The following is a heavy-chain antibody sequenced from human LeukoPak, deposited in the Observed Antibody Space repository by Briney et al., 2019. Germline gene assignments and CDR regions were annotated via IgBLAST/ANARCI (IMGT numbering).Heavy chain of an antibody. D-gene: IGHD5-18*01. CDR3: TSYTAMVTRYYYMDV. CDR2: IKQDGSEK. V-gene: IGHV3-7*03. J-gene: IGHJ6*03. CDR1: GFTFSSYW. Sequence: GGSLRLSCAASGFTFSSYWMSWVRQAPGKGLEWVANIKQDGSEKYYVDSVKGRFTISRDNAKNSLYLQMNSLKTEDTAVYYCTSYTAMVTRYYYMDVWGKGTTVTVSS.